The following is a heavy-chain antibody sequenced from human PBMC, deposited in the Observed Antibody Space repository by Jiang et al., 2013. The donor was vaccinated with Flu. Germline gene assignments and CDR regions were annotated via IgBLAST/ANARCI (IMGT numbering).Heavy chain of an antibody. Sequence: LLKPSETLSLTCAVYGGSFSGYYWSWIRQPPGKGLEWIGEINHSGSTNYNPSLKSRVTISVDTSKNQFSLKLSSVTAADTAVYYCARGYDILTGYPYYFDYWGQGTLVTVSS. D-gene: IGHD3-9*01. CDR3: ARGYDILTGYPYYFDY. J-gene: IGHJ4*02. CDR1: GGSFSGYY. V-gene: IGHV4-34*01. CDR2: INHSGST.